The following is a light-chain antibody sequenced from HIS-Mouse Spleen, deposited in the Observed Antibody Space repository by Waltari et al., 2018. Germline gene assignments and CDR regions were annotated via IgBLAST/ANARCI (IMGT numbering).Light chain of an antibody. J-gene: IGLJ2*01. CDR3: QSADSSGTYQDVV. V-gene: IGLV3-25*03. CDR1: ALPKQY. CDR2: KES. Sequence: SYELTQPPSVSVSPGQTARITCSGDALPKQYAYWYQQKPGQAPGPVIYKESERPSGIPERFSGSSSGTTVTLTISGVQAEDEADYYCQSADSSGTYQDVVFGGGTKLTVL.